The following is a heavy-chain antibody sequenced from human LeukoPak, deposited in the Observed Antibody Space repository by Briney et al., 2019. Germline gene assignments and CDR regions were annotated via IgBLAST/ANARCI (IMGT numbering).Heavy chain of an antibody. J-gene: IGHJ5*02. D-gene: IGHD1-26*01. Sequence: WIRQPPGKGLEWVSGINWNGGNTGYADSVKGRFTIFRDNAKNSLYLEMDSLRVEDTALYYCARTSDGNWFDPWGQGTLVTVSS. CDR3: ARTSDGNWFDP. V-gene: IGHV3-20*03. CDR2: INWNGGNT.